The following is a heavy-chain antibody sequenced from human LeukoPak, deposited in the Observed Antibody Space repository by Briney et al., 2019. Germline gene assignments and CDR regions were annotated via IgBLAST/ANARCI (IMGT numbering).Heavy chain of an antibody. V-gene: IGHV4-4*07. Sequence: SETLSLTCTVSGGSISSYYWAWIRQPAGKGLEWIGRIYASGSTDYYSSLKSRVSMSVDTSKNQFSLKLSSVTAADTAVCYCARYPKVAAYFDCWGQGTLVTVSS. CDR2: IYASGST. CDR3: ARYPKVAAYFDC. D-gene: IGHD2-15*01. CDR1: GGSISSYY. J-gene: IGHJ4*02.